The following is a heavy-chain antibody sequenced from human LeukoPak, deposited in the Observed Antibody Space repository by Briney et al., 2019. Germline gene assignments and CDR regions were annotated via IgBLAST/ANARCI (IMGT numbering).Heavy chain of an antibody. D-gene: IGHD3-10*01. V-gene: IGHV4-34*01. CDR1: GGSFSGYY. J-gene: IGHJ3*02. CDR2: INHSGST. CDR3: ARHVRDYYGSGSYPLLDDAFDI. Sequence: PSETLSLTCAVYGGSFSGYYWSWIRQPPGKGLEWIGEINHSGSTNYNPSLKSRVTISVDTSKNQFSLKLSSVTAADTAVYYCARHVRDYYGSGSYPLLDDAFDIWGQGTMVTVSS.